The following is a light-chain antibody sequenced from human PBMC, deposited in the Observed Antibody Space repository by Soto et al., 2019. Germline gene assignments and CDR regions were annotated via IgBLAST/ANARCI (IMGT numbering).Light chain of an antibody. J-gene: IGKJ1*01. V-gene: IGKV3-20*01. CDR3: PQYGSSPPWT. Sequence: EIVLTQSPGTLSLSPGERATLSCRASQSVSSSYLAWYQQKPGQAPRLLIYGASSRATGIPDRFSGSGSGTDFNLTISRLEPEDFAVYYCPQYGSSPPWTFGQGTKVEIK. CDR2: GAS. CDR1: QSVSSSY.